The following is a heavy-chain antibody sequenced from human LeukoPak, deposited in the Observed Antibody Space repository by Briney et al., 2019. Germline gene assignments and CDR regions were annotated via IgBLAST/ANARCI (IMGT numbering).Heavy chain of an antibody. V-gene: IGHV1-2*02. J-gene: IGHJ5*02. CDR3: ARGAIVGQLRFAMGFDP. Sequence: ASVKVSCKASGYTFTGYYMQWVRQAPGQGLEWMGWINPNSGGTNYAQKFQGRVTMTRDTSISTAYMELRSLRSDDTAVYYCARGAIVGQLRFAMGFDPWGQGALVTVSS. D-gene: IGHD5-18*01. CDR2: INPNSGGT. CDR1: GYTFTGYY.